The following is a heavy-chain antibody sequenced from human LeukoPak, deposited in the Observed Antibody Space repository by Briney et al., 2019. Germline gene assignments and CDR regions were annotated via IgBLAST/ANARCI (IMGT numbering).Heavy chain of an antibody. CDR1: GFTFSSYS. CDR3: ARGANYYYYYYMDV. CDR2: ISSRSSYI. V-gene: IGHV3-21*01. J-gene: IGHJ6*03. Sequence: PGGSLRLSCAASGFTFSSYSMNWVRQAPGKGLEWVSSISSRSSYIHYADSVKGRFTISRDNAKNSLYLQMNSLRAEDTAVYYCARGANYYYYYYMDVWGKGTTVTVSS.